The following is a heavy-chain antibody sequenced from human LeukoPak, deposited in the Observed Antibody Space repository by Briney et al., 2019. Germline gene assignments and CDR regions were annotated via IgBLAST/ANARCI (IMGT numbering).Heavy chain of an antibody. CDR3: ARVDRYHYYLDV. Sequence: GGSLRLSCAASEFTLSSYGMAWVRQAPGKGPEWVSAIGHGGTTYYADPVRGRFTISRDNSKNTLYPQMNSLRGEDTAMYYCARVDRYHYYLDVWGKGTTVTVSS. J-gene: IGHJ6*03. CDR2: IGHGGTT. CDR1: EFTLSSYG. V-gene: IGHV3-23*01.